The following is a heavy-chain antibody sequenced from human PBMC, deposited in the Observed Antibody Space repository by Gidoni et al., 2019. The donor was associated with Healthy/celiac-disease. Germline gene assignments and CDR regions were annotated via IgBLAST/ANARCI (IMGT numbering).Heavy chain of an antibody. CDR2: IKSKTDGGTT. CDR1: VFPFSNAS. J-gene: IGHJ4*02. D-gene: IGHD3-22*01. V-gene: IGHV3-15*01. CDR3: TTAYYYDSSGYPPYPFYFDY. Sequence: EVQLVESGGGLVTPGGSLRLSCAASVFPFSNASLSWFLQAPGKGLEWVGRIKSKTDGGTTDDAAPVKGRFTITRDDSKNTLYLQMNSLKTEDTAVYYCTTAYYYDSSGYPPYPFYFDYWGQGTLVTVSS.